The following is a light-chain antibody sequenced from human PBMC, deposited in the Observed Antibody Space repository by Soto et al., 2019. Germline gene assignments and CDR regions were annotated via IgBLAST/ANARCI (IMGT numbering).Light chain of an antibody. Sequence: DIQMTQSPSTLSASVGDRVTITCRASQSISRSLAWYQQKSGKAPKLLIYDASSLESGVPSRFSGSRFGTEFTLTISGLQPDDFATYYWQQYQRYVLTCGPGTTVD. CDR3: QQYQRYVLT. V-gene: IGKV1-5*01. J-gene: IGKJ3*01. CDR1: QSISRS. CDR2: DAS.